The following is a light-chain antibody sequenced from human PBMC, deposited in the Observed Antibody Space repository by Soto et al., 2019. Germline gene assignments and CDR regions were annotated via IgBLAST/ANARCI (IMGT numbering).Light chain of an antibody. CDR2: EAS. CDR1: QDISGH. CDR3: QKYNGTPRT. V-gene: IGKV1-27*01. J-gene: IGKJ1*01. Sequence: DIQVTQSPSSLSASVGDRVTITCRASQDISGHLAWYQQKPVKVPKLLIYEASTLQSRVPSRFSASGSGTDFTLTISSLQPEDVATYYCQKYNGTPRTFGQGTKVELK.